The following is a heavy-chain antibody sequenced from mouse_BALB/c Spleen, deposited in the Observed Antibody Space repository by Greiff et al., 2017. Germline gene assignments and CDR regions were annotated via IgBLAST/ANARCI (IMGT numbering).Heavy chain of an antibody. D-gene: IGHD2-3*01. CDR2: IRLKSNNYAT. Sequence: EVKVEESGGGLVQPGGSMKLSCVASGFTFSNYWMNWVRQSPEKGLEWVAEIRLKSNNYATHYAESVKGRFTISRDDSKSSVYLQMNNLRAEDTGIYYCTRPGEKSDGYSYYAMDYWGQGTSVTVSS. CDR3: TRPGEKSDGYSYYAMDY. V-gene: IGHV6-6*02. CDR1: GFTFSNYW. J-gene: IGHJ4*01.